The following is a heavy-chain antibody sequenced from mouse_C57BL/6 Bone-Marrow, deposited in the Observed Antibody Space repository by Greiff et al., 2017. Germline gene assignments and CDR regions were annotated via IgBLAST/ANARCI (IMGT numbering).Heavy chain of an antibody. V-gene: IGHV1-62-2*01. CDR3: ARHERYYDYEGYFDY. J-gene: IGHJ2*01. CDR1: GYIFTEYT. Sequence: QVQLQQSGAELVKPGASVKLSCKASGYIFTEYTIHWVKQRSGQGLEWIGWFYPGSGSIKYNERFKDKATLTADKSSNTFYMELIRLTSEDSAVYFCARHERYYDYEGYFDYWGQGTTLTVSS. D-gene: IGHD2-4*01. CDR2: FYPGSGSI.